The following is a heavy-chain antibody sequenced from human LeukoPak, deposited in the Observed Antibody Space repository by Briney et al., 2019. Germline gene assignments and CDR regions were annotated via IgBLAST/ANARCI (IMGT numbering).Heavy chain of an antibody. CDR3: ARHLSYDRAFDI. CDR2: IYYSGST. J-gene: IGHJ3*02. D-gene: IGHD3-22*01. Sequence: PSETLSLTCTVSGGSISSYYWGWIRQPPGKGLEWIGSIYYSGSTYYNPSLKSRVTISVDTSKNQFSLKLSSVTAADTAVYYCARHLSYDRAFDIWGQGTMVTVSS. V-gene: IGHV4-39*01. CDR1: GGSISSYY.